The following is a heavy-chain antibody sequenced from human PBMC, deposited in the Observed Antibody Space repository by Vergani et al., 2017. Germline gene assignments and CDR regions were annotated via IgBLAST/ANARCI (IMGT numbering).Heavy chain of an antibody. J-gene: IGHJ6*03. CDR2: INWNSDSI. CDR1: GFTFDDYA. CDR3: ARQKDYYMDF. Sequence: EVQLLESGGDLVQPGGSLRLSCAASGFTFDDYAMHWVRRAPGKGLEWVSGINWNSDSIAYADSVKGRFTISRDNSNNTLFLQMTRLRTDDTAVYYCARQKDYYMDFWGKGATVTVS. V-gene: IGHV3-9*01.